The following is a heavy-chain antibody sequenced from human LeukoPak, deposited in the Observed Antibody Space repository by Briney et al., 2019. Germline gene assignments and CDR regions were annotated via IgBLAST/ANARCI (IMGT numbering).Heavy chain of an antibody. Sequence: SVKVSCKASGYTFTGYYMHWVRQAPGQGLEWMGGIIPIFGTANYAQKFQGRVTITADESTSTVYMELSSLRSEDTAVYYCARAWKYRRGYWFDPWGQGTLVTVSS. D-gene: IGHD1-7*01. J-gene: IGHJ5*02. CDR1: GYTFTGYY. V-gene: IGHV1-69*13. CDR2: IIPIFGTA. CDR3: ARAWKYRRGYWFDP.